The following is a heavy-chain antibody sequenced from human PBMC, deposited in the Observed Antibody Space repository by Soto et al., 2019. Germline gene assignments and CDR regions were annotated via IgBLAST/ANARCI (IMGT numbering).Heavy chain of an antibody. CDR1: GFTFSSYA. Sequence: EVQLLESGGGLVQPGGSLRLSCAASGFTFSSYAMNWVRQAPGKGLEWVSVISGSGGSTYYADSVKGRFTISRDNSKNTLYLQMNSLRAEDTAVYYCARRGSGIYYDYWGQGTLVTVSS. CDR3: ARRGSGIYYDY. D-gene: IGHD1-26*01. J-gene: IGHJ4*02. CDR2: ISGSGGST. V-gene: IGHV3-23*01.